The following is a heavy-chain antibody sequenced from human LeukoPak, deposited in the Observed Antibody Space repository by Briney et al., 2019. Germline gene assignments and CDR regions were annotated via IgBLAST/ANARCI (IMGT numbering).Heavy chain of an antibody. CDR3: ARNRGATGYYWVDY. Sequence: PGGSLRLSCAASEFTFSSYAMHWVRQAPGKGLEWVAVISYDGNNQYYADSVRGRLTISRDNSKNTLYLQMDSLRVEDTAVYYCARNRGATGYYWVDYWGQGTLVTVSS. D-gene: IGHD3-22*01. CDR1: EFTFSSYA. J-gene: IGHJ4*02. V-gene: IGHV3-30-3*01. CDR2: ISYDGNNQ.